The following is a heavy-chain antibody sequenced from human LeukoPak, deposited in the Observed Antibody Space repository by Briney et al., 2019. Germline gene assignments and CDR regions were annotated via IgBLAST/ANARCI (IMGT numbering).Heavy chain of an antibody. J-gene: IGHJ4*02. D-gene: IGHD6-13*01. CDR3: AKDKGYSSSWYYFDY. Sequence: GGSLRLSCAASGFTFDDYAMHWVRQAPGKGLEWVSGICWNSGSIGYADSVKGQFTISRDNAKNSLYLQMNSLRAEDTALYYCAKDKGYSSSWYYFDYWGQGTLVTVSS. CDR1: GFTFDDYA. V-gene: IGHV3-9*01. CDR2: ICWNSGSI.